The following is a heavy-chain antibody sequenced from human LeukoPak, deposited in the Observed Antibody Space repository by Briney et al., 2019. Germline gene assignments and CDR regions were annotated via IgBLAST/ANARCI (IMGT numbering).Heavy chain of an antibody. CDR2: INSDGSGT. V-gene: IGHV3-74*01. D-gene: IGHD1-1*01. CDR1: GFTFSSYW. Sequence: GGSLRLSCAASGFTFSSYWMHWVRQAPGKGLVWVSRINSDGSGTSYADSVKGRFTISRDNAKNTLYLQMNSLRAEDTAVYYCARDRPSVAGTGSDAFDIWGQGTMVTVSS. CDR3: ARDRPSVAGTGSDAFDI. J-gene: IGHJ3*02.